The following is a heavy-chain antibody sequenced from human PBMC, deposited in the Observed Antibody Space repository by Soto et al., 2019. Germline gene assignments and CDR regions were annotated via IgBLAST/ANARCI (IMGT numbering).Heavy chain of an antibody. CDR2: ISYDGSKK. D-gene: IGHD2-2*01. CDR3: ARADIVVVPAATDYYYYYYGMDV. J-gene: IGHJ6*02. Sequence: QVQLVESGGGVVQPGRSLRLSCAASGFTFSSYAMHWVRQAPGKGLEWVAVISYDGSKKYYADSVKGRFTISRHNSKNTLYRQMNSLRAEDTAVYYCARADIVVVPAATDYYYYYYGMDVWGQGTTFTVSS. V-gene: IGHV3-30-3*01. CDR1: GFTFSSYA.